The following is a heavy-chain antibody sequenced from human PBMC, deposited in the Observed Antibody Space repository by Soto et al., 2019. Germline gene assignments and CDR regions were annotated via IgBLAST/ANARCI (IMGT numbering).Heavy chain of an antibody. J-gene: IGHJ4*02. Sequence: PSETLSLTCDVYGGSFSGYIWTWIRQTPGKGLQWIGQINHSGSANYNPSLKGRVTISVHTSNSQFSLELNSVTAADTAVYYCARGLISGSHYSGGWYYFDSWGQGTQVTVSS. V-gene: IGHV4-34*01. D-gene: IGHD1-26*01. CDR2: INHSGSA. CDR3: ARGLISGSHYSGGWYYFDS. CDR1: GGSFSGYI.